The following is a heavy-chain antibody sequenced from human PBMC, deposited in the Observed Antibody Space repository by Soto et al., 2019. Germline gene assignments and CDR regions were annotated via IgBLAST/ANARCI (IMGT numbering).Heavy chain of an antibody. J-gene: IGHJ4*02. D-gene: IGHD3-22*01. CDR2: ISYDGSNK. CDR1: GFTFSSYA. CDR3: ARGGGVVITTALFDY. V-gene: IGHV3-30-3*01. Sequence: ESGGGVVQPGRSLRLSCAASGFTFSSYAMHWVRQAPGKGLEWVAVISYDGSNKYYADSVKGRFTISRDNSKNTLYLQMNSLRAEDTAVYYCARGGGVVITTALFDYWGQGTLVTVSS.